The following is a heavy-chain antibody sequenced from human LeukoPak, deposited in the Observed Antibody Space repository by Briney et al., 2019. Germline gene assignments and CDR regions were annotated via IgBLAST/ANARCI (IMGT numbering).Heavy chain of an antibody. CDR1: GFPFSSYP. CDR3: ATGIWDYGDSLSFY. V-gene: IGHV3-23*01. J-gene: IGHJ1*01. CDR2: ITASGDST. D-gene: IGHD4-17*01. Sequence: PGGSLRLSCAGSGFPFSSYPISWVRQPPGKGLEWVSAITASGDSTYSADSVKGRFTISRDNSRNTLFLEMSSLRAEDTAVYYCATGIWDYGDSLSFYWGQGTLVTVSS.